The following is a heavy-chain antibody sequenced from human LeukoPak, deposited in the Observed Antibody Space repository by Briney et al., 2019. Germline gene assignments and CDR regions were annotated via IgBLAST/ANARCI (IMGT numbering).Heavy chain of an antibody. V-gene: IGHV4-4*07. CDR1: DGPINSYS. D-gene: IGHD5-24*01. CDR2: IHSTGST. CDR3: ARVQYGFYYYMDI. J-gene: IGHJ6*03. Sequence: SETLSLTCTVSDGPINSYSWTWIRQSAGKGLEWIGRIHSTGSTNYNPSLGSRVSMSIDTPKKQFSLNLTSVTAADTAVYYCARVQYGFYYYMDIWGKGTMVTVSS.